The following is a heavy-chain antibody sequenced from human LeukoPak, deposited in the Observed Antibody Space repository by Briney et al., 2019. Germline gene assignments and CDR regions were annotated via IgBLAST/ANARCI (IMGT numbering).Heavy chain of an antibody. V-gene: IGHV1-69*05. Sequence: SVKVSCKASGGTFSSYAISWVRQAPGQGLEWMGRIIPIFGTANYAQKFQGRVTITTDESTSTAYMELRSLRSEDTAVYYCARTLYSGSYYPDYWGQGTLVTVSS. J-gene: IGHJ4*02. CDR3: ARTLYSGSYYPDY. CDR1: GGTFSSYA. D-gene: IGHD1-26*01. CDR2: IIPIFGTA.